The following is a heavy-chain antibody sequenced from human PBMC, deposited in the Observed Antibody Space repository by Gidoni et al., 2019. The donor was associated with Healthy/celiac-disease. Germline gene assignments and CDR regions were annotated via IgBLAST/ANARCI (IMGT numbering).Heavy chain of an antibody. V-gene: IGHV3-23*01. J-gene: IGHJ4*02. CDR3: AKQDLAYSGPTHTLDY. CDR2: ISGSGGST. Sequence: EVQLLESGGGFVQRGGSLRLSCAASGFTFSTYAMSWVRQAPGKGLEWVSAISGSGGSTYYADSVKGRFTISRDNSKNTLYLQMNSLRAEDTAVYYCAKQDLAYSGPTHTLDYWGQGTLVTVSS. CDR1: GFTFSTYA. D-gene: IGHD5-12*01.